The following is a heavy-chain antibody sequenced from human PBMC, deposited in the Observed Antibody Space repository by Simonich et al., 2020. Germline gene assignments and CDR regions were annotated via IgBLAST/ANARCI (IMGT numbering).Heavy chain of an antibody. CDR1: GYTFTGYY. J-gene: IGHJ6*02. CDR3: ARVPGIYYYYGMDV. D-gene: IGHD3-10*01. CDR2: INPNSGGK. V-gene: IGHV1-2*06. Sequence: GAEVKKPGASVKVSCKASGYTFTGYYMHWVRQAPGQGLEWMGRINPNSGGKNYAQKCQGRVTMTRDTSISTAYMELSRLRSDDTAVYYCARVPGIYYYYGMDVWGQGTTVTVSS.